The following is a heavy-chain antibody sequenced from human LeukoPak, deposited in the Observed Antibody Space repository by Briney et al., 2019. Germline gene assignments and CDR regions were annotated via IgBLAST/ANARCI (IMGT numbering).Heavy chain of an antibody. J-gene: IGHJ3*02. V-gene: IGHV1-69*05. CDR1: GGTFSSYA. D-gene: IGHD1-26*01. Sequence: SVKVSCKASGGTFSSYAISWVRQAPGQGLEWMGGIIPIFGTANYAQKFQGRVTITTDESASTAYMELSSLRSEDTAVYYCARDSGSYFRAFDIWGQGTMVTVSS. CDR2: IIPIFGTA. CDR3: ARDSGSYFRAFDI.